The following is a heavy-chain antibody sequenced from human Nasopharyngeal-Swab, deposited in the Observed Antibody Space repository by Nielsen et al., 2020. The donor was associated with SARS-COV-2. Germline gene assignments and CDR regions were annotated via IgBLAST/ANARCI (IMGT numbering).Heavy chain of an antibody. J-gene: IGHJ5*02. CDR2: INHSGST. V-gene: IGHV4-34*01. Sequence: WIRQPPGKGLEWIGEINHSGSTNYNPSLKSRVTISVDTSKNQFSLKFSSVTAADTAVYSCARAPPYYDFWSGYYKGWFDPWGQGTLVTVSS. D-gene: IGHD3-3*01. CDR3: ARAPPYYDFWSGYYKGWFDP.